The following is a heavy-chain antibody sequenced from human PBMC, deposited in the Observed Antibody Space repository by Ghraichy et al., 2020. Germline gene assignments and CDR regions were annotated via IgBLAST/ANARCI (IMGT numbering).Heavy chain of an antibody. CDR3: ASRARTHFDY. CDR2: IYYRGTT. J-gene: IGHJ4*02. CDR1: GGSISSNNYY. D-gene: IGHD3-10*01. Sequence: SQTLSLTCTVSGGSISSNNYYWDWIRQPPGKGLEWIGSIYYRGTTYYNPSLKSRVTISVDTSKNQFSLKLSSVTAADTAVYYCASRARTHFDYWGQGTLVTVSS. V-gene: IGHV4-39*01.